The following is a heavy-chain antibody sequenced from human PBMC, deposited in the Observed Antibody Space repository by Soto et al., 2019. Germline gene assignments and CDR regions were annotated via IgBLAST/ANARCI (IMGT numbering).Heavy chain of an antibody. CDR3: AKQGGPVPRADF. Sequence: GSLRLSCAASGFTFSSYALSWVRQAPGKGLEWISAIRPSGIYTYSAASVKGRFTISRDNSKNTLYLEMNSLRAEDTAIYYCAKQGGPVPRADFWGQGTLVTVSS. D-gene: IGHD1-1*01. J-gene: IGHJ4*01. CDR2: IRPSGIYT. CDR1: GFTFSSYA. V-gene: IGHV3-23*01.